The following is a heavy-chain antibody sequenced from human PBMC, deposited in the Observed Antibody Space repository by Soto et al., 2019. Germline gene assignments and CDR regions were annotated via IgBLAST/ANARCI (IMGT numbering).Heavy chain of an antibody. V-gene: IGHV1-18*04. Sequence: ASVKVSCKASGYTFTSYGISWVRQAPGQGLEWMGWISAYNGNTNYAQKLQGRVTMTTDTSTSTAYMELRSLRSDDTAVYYCARDMDYDILTGSLGYYYYGMDVWGQGTTVTVSS. D-gene: IGHD3-9*01. CDR2: ISAYNGNT. J-gene: IGHJ6*02. CDR1: GYTFTSYG. CDR3: ARDMDYDILTGSLGYYYYGMDV.